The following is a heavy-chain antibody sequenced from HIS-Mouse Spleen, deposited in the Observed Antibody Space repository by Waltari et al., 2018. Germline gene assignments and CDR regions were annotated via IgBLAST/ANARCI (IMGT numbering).Heavy chain of an antibody. CDR1: GFTFSSYA. D-gene: IGHD6-6*01. Sequence: QVQLVESGGGVVQPGRSLRLSCAASGFTFSSYAMHWFRQAPGKGRGWVAVISYDGSNKYYADSVKGRFTISRDNSKNTLYLQMNSLRAEDTAVYYCARTLLNIAAPFDPWGQGTLVTVSS. V-gene: IGHV3-30*04. CDR3: ARTLLNIAAPFDP. CDR2: ISYDGSNK. J-gene: IGHJ5*02.